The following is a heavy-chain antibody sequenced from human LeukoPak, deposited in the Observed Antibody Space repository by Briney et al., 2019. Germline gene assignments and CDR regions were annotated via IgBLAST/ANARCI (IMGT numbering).Heavy chain of an antibody. J-gene: IGHJ4*02. Sequence: PGGSLRLSCAASGFTFSSYAMSWVRQAPGKGLEWVSAISGSGGSTYYADSVKGRFTISRDNSKNTLYLQMNSLRAEDTAVYYCAKDLSGTIFGVVIQLLFDYWGQGTLVTVSS. CDR3: AKDLSGTIFGVVIQLLFDY. V-gene: IGHV3-23*01. CDR1: GFTFSSYA. CDR2: ISGSGGST. D-gene: IGHD3-3*01.